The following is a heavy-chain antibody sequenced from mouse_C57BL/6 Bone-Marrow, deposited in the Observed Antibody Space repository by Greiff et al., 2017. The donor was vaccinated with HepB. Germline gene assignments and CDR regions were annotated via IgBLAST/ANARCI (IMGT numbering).Heavy chain of an antibody. CDR2: IDPETGGT. Sequence: QVQLQQSGAELVRPGASVTLSCKASGYTFTDYEMHWVKQTPVHGLEWIGAIDPETGGTAYNQKFKGKAILTADTSSSTAYMELRSLTSEDSAVYYCTGSFYLAYYFDYWGQGTTLTVSS. CDR1: GYTFTDYE. J-gene: IGHJ2*01. D-gene: IGHD5-5*01. CDR3: TGSFYLAYYFDY. V-gene: IGHV1-15*01.